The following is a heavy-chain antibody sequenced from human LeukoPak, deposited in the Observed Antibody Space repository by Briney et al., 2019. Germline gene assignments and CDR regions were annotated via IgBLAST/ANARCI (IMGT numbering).Heavy chain of an antibody. D-gene: IGHD1-26*01. CDR1: GFTFSSYA. J-gene: IGHJ4*02. CDR2: ISGSGGST. V-gene: IGHV3-23*01. Sequence: PTGGSLRLSCAASGFTFSSYAMSWVRPAPGKGLEWVSAISGSGGSTYYADSVKGRFTISRDNSKNTLYLQMNSLRAEDTAVYYCAKRVNSGSFSFDYWGQGTLVTVSS. CDR3: AKRVNSGSFSFDY.